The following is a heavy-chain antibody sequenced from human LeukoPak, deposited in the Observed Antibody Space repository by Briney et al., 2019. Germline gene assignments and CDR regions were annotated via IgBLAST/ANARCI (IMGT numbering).Heavy chain of an antibody. J-gene: IGHJ4*02. CDR3: ATSGWYLLPGVY. Sequence: SETLSLTCAVYGGSFSGYYWSWIRQPPGKGLEWIGEIIDTGSTKYNSSLKSRVTISVDTSKNQFSLSLDSVTAADTAVYYCATSGWYLLPGVYWGQGTLVTVSS. V-gene: IGHV4-34*12. CDR2: IIDTGST. D-gene: IGHD6-19*01. CDR1: GGSFSGYY.